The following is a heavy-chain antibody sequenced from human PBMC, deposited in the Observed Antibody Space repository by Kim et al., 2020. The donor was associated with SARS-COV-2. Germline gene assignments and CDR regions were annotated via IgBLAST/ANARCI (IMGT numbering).Heavy chain of an antibody. J-gene: IGHJ4*02. CDR3: ARGGSAVNNYGYDY. CDR1: GYNFINYD. CDR2: MSAGTANT. D-gene: IGHD3-16*01. V-gene: IGHV1-8*01. Sequence: ASVKVSCKTSGYNFINYDINWVRQAAGQGPAWMGYMSAGTANTAYAQKFQCRVTMTRETSISTAYMELSSLRSDDTAVYYCARGGSAVNNYGYDYWGLGTLVIVAS.